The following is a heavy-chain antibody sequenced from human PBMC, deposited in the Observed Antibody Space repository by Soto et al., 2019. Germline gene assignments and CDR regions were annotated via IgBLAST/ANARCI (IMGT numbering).Heavy chain of an antibody. CDR1: GYTFTSYY. CDR3: AAQEGNCSGGSCYFRAFDL. CDR2: INPSCGST. V-gene: IGHV1-46*03. Sequence: QVQLVQYGAEVKKPGASVKVSCKASGYTFTSYYMHWVRQAPGQGLEWMGIINPSCGSTSYAQKFQGRVTMTRDTSTSTVYMELSSLRSEDTAVYYCAAQEGNCSGGSCYFRAFDLWGQGTMVTVSS. D-gene: IGHD2-15*01. J-gene: IGHJ3*01.